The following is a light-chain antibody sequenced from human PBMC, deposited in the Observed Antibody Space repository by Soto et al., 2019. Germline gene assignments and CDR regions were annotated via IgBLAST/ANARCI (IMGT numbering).Light chain of an antibody. J-gene: IGKJ1*01. V-gene: IGKV3-15*01. Sequence: EIVLTQSPATLSVSPGERATLSCRASQSVSSNLAWYQQNPGQAPRLLIYGASTKATGIPARFSGSGSGTEFTLTISILQSEDVSVYYCQQYNNGWTFGNGTKVEIK. CDR3: QQYNNGWT. CDR2: GAS. CDR1: QSVSSN.